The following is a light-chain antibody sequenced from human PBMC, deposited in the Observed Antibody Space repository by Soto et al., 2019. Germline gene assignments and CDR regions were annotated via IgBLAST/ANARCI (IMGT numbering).Light chain of an antibody. CDR1: TNDVGRYNY. CDR3: ASYTSNNTLL. J-gene: IGLJ2*01. CDR2: DVS. Sequence: QSALTQPASVSGSPGQSITISCIGTTNDVGRYNYVSWYQQHPGKSPKFILYDVSNRPSGVSDRFSGSKSASTASLTISWLQAEDEADYYCASYTSNNTLLFGGGTQLTVL. V-gene: IGLV2-14*01.